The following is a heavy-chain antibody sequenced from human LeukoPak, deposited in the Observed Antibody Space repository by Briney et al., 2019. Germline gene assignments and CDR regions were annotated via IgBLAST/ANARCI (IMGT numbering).Heavy chain of an antibody. V-gene: IGHV3-30*04. Sequence: GGSLRLSCAASGFTLSSYAMHWVRQAPGRGLEWVAVISYDGSNKYYADSVKGRFTISRDNSKNTLYLQMNRLRAEDTAVYYCARDQYYYYDSRGYYPSFDYWGQGTLVTVSS. CDR1: GFTLSSYA. CDR3: ARDQYYYYDSRGYYPSFDY. D-gene: IGHD3-22*01. J-gene: IGHJ4*02. CDR2: ISYDGSNK.